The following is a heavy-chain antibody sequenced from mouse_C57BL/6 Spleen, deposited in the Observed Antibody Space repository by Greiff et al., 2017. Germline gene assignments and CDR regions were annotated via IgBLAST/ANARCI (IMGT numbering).Heavy chain of an antibody. V-gene: IGHV1-18*01. CDR2: INPNNGGP. J-gene: IGHJ3*01. CDR1: GYTFTDYN. Sequence: VQLQQSGPELVKPGASVKIPCKASGYTFTDYNMDWVKQSHGKSLEWIGDINPNNGGPIYNQKFKGKATLTVDKSSSTAYMELRSLTSEDTAVXYSARALWQEGIAYWGQGTLVTVSA. D-gene: IGHD1-1*02. CDR3: ARALWQEGIAY.